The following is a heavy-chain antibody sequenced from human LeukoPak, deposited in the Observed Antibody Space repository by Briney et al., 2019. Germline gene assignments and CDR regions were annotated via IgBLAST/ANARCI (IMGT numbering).Heavy chain of an antibody. D-gene: IGHD2-2*01. Sequence: GGSLRLSCGASGFSFSRYGMHWVRQAPGKGLEWVAVVSYDGSNKYYADSVKGRFTISRDNSKKTLYLQMNSLRGEDTGVYYCARVIVEVPGVSDYCDYWGQGTLVTVSS. CDR1: GFSFSRYG. CDR2: VSYDGSNK. CDR3: ARVIVEVPGVSDYCDY. J-gene: IGHJ4*02. V-gene: IGHV3-30*03.